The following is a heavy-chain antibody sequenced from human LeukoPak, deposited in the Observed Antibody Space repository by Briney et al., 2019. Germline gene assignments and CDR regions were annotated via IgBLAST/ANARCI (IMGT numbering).Heavy chain of an antibody. Sequence: GGPLRLSCAASGFTFSSYWMSWVRQAPGKGLEWVANIKQDGSEKYYADSVKGRFTISRDNAKNSLYLQMNSLRAEDTAVYYCAREDWRILSYYYGMDVWGQGTTVTVSS. J-gene: IGHJ6*02. CDR2: IKQDGSEK. CDR1: GFTFSSYW. V-gene: IGHV3-7*01. D-gene: IGHD1-1*01. CDR3: AREDWRILSYYYGMDV.